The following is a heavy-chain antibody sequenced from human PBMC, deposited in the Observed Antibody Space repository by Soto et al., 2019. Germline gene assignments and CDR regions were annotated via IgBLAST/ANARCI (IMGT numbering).Heavy chain of an antibody. V-gene: IGHV4-59*08. J-gene: IGHJ4*02. CDR1: GGSINNKY. D-gene: IGHD2-15*01. CDR2: VHYSGST. Sequence: PSETLSLTCTVSGGSINNKYWSWIRQPPGKGLEWIGYVHYSGSTNNNPSLKSRATISVDTSKNQLSLELSFVTAADTAVYYCATMGTPATGVYFFDACGEGTLVTVSS. CDR3: ATMGTPATGVYFFDA.